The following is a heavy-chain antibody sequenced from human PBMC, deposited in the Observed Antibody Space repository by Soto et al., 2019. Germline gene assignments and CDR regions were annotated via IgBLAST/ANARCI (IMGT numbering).Heavy chain of an antibody. V-gene: IGHV4-59*04. CDR3: ARQWTTVTTDYFDY. Sequence: SETLSLTCTVSGGSISSYYWSWIRQPPGKGLEWIGYIYYSGSTYYNPSLKSRVTISVDTSKNQFSLKLSSVTAADTAVYYCARQWTTVTTDYFDYWGQGTLVTVSS. CDR1: GGSISSYY. J-gene: IGHJ4*02. D-gene: IGHD4-17*01. CDR2: IYYSGST.